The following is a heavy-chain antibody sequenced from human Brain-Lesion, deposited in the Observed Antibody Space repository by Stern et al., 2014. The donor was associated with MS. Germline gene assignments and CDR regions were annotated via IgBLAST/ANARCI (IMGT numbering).Heavy chain of an antibody. CDR1: GFTFSNYG. J-gene: IGHJ6*02. CDR2: IWDDASKK. D-gene: IGHD3-3*01. V-gene: IGHV3-33*01. Sequence: MQLVESGGGVVQPGRSLRLSCAASGFTFSNYGMYWVRQAPGKGLEWVAVIWDDASKKYYADSVKGRFSISRDNSKKTLDLQMHSLRAEDTAVYYCARTKLRFLEWDRAYGMDVWGQGTTVTVSS. CDR3: ARTKLRFLEWDRAYGMDV.